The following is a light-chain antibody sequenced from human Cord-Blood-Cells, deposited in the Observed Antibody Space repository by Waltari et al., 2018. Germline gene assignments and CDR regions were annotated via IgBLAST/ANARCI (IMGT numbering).Light chain of an antibody. CDR2: AAS. Sequence: DIQLTQSPSSLSASVADRVTITCRASQGISSYLDWYQQKPGKAPKLLIYAASTLQSGVPSRFSGSGSGTEFTLTISSLQPEDFATYYCQQLNSYPLTFGGGTKVEIK. CDR1: QGISSY. CDR3: QQLNSYPLT. J-gene: IGKJ4*01. V-gene: IGKV1-9*01.